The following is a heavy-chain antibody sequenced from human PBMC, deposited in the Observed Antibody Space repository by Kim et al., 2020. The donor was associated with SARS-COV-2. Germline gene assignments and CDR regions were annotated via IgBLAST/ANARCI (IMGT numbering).Heavy chain of an antibody. D-gene: IGHD2-21*02. V-gene: IGHV3-72*01. CDR3: TGDRWGRALDV. Sequence: GGSLRLSCVGSGYDFSDPYMNWVRQAPGKGLEWVGRITDKGARYTTSYAASVMGRFIMSRDDSRNTLYLQMRSLKIEDTAVYYCTGDRWGRALDVWGQGT. J-gene: IGHJ6*02. CDR1: GYDFSDPY. CDR2: ITDKGARYTT.